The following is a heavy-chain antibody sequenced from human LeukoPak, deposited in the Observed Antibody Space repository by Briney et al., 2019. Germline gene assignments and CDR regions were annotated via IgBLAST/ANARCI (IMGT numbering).Heavy chain of an antibody. D-gene: IGHD6-13*01. CDR3: ARGIMGSSWYYFGY. Sequence: GGSLRLSCAASGFTFSSYNMNWVRQAPGKGLEWVSSVTSSSSYTYYADSVKGRFTISRDNSKNSLYLQMNSLRAEDTAVYYCARGIMGSSWYYFGYWGQGTLVTVSS. CDR2: VTSSSSYT. J-gene: IGHJ4*02. V-gene: IGHV3-21*01. CDR1: GFTFSSYN.